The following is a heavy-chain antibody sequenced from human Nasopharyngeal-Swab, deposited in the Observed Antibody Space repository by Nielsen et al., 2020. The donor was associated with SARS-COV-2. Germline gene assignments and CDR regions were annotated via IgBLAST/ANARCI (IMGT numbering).Heavy chain of an antibody. J-gene: IGHJ6*02. D-gene: IGHD2-2*01. V-gene: IGHV1-2*06. Sequence: ASVKVSCKASGYTFTGYYMHWVRQAPGQGLEWMGRINPNSGGTNYAQKFQGRVTMTRDTSISTAYMELSRLRSDDTAVYYCARDMARYCSSTSCYAPEAYYYYGMDVWGQGTTVTVSS. CDR1: GYTFTGYY. CDR3: ARDMARYCSSTSCYAPEAYYYYGMDV. CDR2: INPNSGGT.